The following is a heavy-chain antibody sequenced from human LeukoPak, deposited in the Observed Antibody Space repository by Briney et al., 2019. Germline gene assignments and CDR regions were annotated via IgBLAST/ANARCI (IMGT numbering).Heavy chain of an antibody. CDR1: GDSISSSSYY. J-gene: IGHJ1*01. D-gene: IGHD3-22*01. CDR3: ARRRYYDSTGFLD. CDR2: IYYSGSS. V-gene: IGHV4-39*01. Sequence: KASETLPLTCTVSGDSISSSSYYWGWVRQPPGKGLEWIGDIYYSGSSYYSPSLKSRVTISLDTSKNLFSLKLRSVTAADTAVYYCARRRYYDSTGFLDWGQGSLVSVSS.